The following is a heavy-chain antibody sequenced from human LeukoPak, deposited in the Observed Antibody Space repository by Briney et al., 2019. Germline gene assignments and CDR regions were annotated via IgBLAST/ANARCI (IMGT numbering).Heavy chain of an antibody. CDR3: AKRPAGGDAFDI. CDR1: GXTFTTYA. V-gene: IGHV3-23*01. J-gene: IGHJ3*02. Sequence: GGSLRLSCAASGXTFTTYAMSRVRQAPGKGLEWVSHVSGSGGTTYYADSVKGRFTISRDNSKNTLYLQMNSLRAEDTAVYYCAKRPAGGDAFDIWGQGTMVTVSS. D-gene: IGHD3-10*01. CDR2: VSGSGGTT.